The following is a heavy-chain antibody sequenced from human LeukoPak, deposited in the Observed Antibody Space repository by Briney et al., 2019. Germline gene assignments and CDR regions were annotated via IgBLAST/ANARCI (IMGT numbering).Heavy chain of an antibody. D-gene: IGHD6-19*01. CDR3: ARGQEPGYASGWHSACGY. J-gene: IGHJ4*02. CDR2: IDPSGGST. Sequence: ASVKVSCKASGYTFTSYYMHWLRQAPGQGLDWIGIIDPSGGSTNYAQKFQGRVTMTRDTSTSTVFMELDSLRPEDTAVYYCARGQEPGYASGWHSACGYWGPGTLVSVSS. CDR1: GYTFTSYY. V-gene: IGHV1-46*01.